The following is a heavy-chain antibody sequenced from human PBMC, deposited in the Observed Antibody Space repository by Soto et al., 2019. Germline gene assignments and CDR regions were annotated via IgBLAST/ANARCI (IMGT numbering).Heavy chain of an antibody. D-gene: IGHD3-3*01. V-gene: IGHV3-13*01. Sequence: PGGSLRLSCAASGFTFSSYDMRWVRQATGKGLEWVSAIGTAGDTYYPGSVKGRFTISRENAKNSLYLQMNSLRAGDTAVYYCARVIQYDFWSGYYRRLYYFDYWGQGTLVTVSS. CDR1: GFTFSSYD. J-gene: IGHJ4*02. CDR2: IGTAGDT. CDR3: ARVIQYDFWSGYYRRLYYFDY.